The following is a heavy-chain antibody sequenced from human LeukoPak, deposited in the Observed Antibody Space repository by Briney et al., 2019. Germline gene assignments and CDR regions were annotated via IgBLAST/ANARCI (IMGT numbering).Heavy chain of an antibody. J-gene: IGHJ4*02. CDR2: INPNSGGT. D-gene: IGHD1-1*01. CDR3: ARVGATGTTSPFDY. Sequence: ASVKVSCKASVYTFTGYYIHWVRQAPGQGLEWMGWINPNSGGTNYAQKFQGRVTMTRDTSISTAYMELSRLRSDDTAVYYCARVGATGTTSPFDYWGQGTLVTVSS. V-gene: IGHV1-2*02. CDR1: VYTFTGYY.